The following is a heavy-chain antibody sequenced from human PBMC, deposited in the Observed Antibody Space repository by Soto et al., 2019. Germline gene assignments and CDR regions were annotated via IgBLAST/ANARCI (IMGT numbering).Heavy chain of an antibody. J-gene: IGHJ4*02. Sequence: GGSLRLSCAASGFTFSTYGMHWVRQAPGKGLEWVAAMSYDGTKQYYVDSVKGRFTISRDNSRNTLFLQLNSLRDEDTAVYYCAKEYGSTWIDHWGQGTPVTVSS. D-gene: IGHD6-13*01. CDR2: MSYDGTKQ. CDR1: GFTFSTYG. V-gene: IGHV3-30*18. CDR3: AKEYGSTWIDH.